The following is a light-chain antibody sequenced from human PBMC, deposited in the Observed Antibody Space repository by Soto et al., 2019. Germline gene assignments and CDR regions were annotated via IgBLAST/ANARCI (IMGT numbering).Light chain of an antibody. V-gene: IGKV3-11*01. J-gene: IGKJ1*01. CDR3: QQRSNWPGT. CDR1: QSVSSY. CDR2: GTS. Sequence: EIVLTQSPATLSLSPGERATLSCRASQSVSSYLAWYQQKPGQAPRLLIYGTSNRATGIPARFSGSGSGTDFTPTISSLEPEDFAVYYCQQRSNWPGTFGQGTKVEIK.